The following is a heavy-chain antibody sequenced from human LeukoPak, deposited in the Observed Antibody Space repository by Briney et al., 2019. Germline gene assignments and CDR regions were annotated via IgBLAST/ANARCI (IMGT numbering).Heavy chain of an antibody. CDR2: MYYSGSS. CDR1: GGSISSYY. Sequence: PSETLSLTCNVSGGSISSYYWNWIRQPPGKGLEWIGYMYYSGSSNKNPSLQSRVTVSVDTSKNQFSLKLTSVTAADTAVYYCARKKGSGWDLRAFDIWGQGTLVTVSS. V-gene: IGHV4-59*01. D-gene: IGHD6-25*01. CDR3: ARKKGSGWDLRAFDI. J-gene: IGHJ3*02.